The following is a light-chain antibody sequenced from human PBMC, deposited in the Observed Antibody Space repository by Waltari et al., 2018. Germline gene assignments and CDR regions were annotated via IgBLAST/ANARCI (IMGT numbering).Light chain of an antibody. Sequence: SYELTQPPSVSVSPGQTARITCPGDALSKTYSYWYQQKSGQAPVLVIYEDIKRPTGIPERFSGSSSGTTATLTISGAHVDDEADYYCYSTDFSGHDRVFGGGTKLTIL. CDR1: ALSKTY. CDR3: YSTDFSGHDRV. J-gene: IGLJ3*02. CDR2: EDI. V-gene: IGLV3-10*01.